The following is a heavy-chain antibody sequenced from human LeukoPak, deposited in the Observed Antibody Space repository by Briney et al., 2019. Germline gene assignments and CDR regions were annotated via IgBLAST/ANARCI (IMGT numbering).Heavy chain of an antibody. Sequence: SETLSLTCTVSGGSISNYYWSWIRQPPGKGLEYIGYIYYSGSTDYNPSLKSRVTISVDTSKNQFSLKLSSLSAADTAVYYCARHYYDTSGYYIFDSWGQGTLVTVSS. CDR3: ARHYYDTSGYYIFDS. V-gene: IGHV4-59*01. J-gene: IGHJ4*02. D-gene: IGHD3-22*01. CDR2: IYYSGST. CDR1: GGSISNYY.